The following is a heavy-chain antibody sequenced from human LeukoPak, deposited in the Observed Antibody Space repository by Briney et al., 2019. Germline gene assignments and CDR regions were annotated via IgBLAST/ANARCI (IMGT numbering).Heavy chain of an antibody. Sequence: SETLSLTCTVSGGSISSYYWSWIRQPPGKGLEWIGYIYYSGSTNYNPSLKSRVTISVDTSKNQFSLELSSVTAADTAVYYCARELTDPYYYDSSGYYFDYWGQGTLVTVSS. CDR2: IYYSGST. D-gene: IGHD3-22*01. V-gene: IGHV4-59*01. J-gene: IGHJ4*02. CDR1: GGSISSYY. CDR3: ARELTDPYYYDSSGYYFDY.